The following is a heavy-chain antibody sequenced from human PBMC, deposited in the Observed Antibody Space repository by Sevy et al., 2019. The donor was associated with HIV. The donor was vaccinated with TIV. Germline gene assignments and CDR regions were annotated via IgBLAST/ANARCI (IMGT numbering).Heavy chain of an antibody. CDR3: ARVWERMTTVTKGYYYGMDV. J-gene: IGHJ6*02. CDR1: GFTFSSYW. CDR2: KKQDGSEK. Sequence: GGSLRLSCAASGFTFSSYWMSWVRQAPGKGLEWVANKKQDGSEKNYGDSVKGRFTISRDNAKNSLYLQMNSLRAEDTAVYYCARVWERMTTVTKGYYYGMDVWGQGTTVTVSS. V-gene: IGHV3-7*01. D-gene: IGHD4-17*01.